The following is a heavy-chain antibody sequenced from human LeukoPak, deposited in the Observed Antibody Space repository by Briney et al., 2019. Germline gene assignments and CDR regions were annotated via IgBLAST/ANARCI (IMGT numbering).Heavy chain of an antibody. J-gene: IGHJ4*02. D-gene: IGHD5-18*01. CDR1: GFTFDDYA. CDR2: ISWNSGSI. V-gene: IGHV3-9*01. CDR3: AKSNTAMVTNTFDY. Sequence: GGSLRLSCAASGFTFDDYAMHWVRQAPGKGLEWVSCISWNSGSIGYADSVKGRFTISRDNAKNSLYLQMNSLRAEDTALYYCAKSNTAMVTNTFDYWGQGTLVTVSS.